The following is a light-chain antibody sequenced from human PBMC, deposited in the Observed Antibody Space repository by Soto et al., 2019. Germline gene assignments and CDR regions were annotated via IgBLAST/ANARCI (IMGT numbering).Light chain of an antibody. CDR1: SGHNSYA. V-gene: IGLV4-69*01. CDR2: LNSDGSH. CDR3: QTWSTDIRV. Sequence: QPVLTQPPSASASLGASVKLTCTLSSGHNSYAIAWHQQQPEKGPRYLMKLNSDGSHSKGDGIPDRFSGSSSGAERYLTISXLQSEDEADYYCQTWSTDIRVFGGGTKLTVL. J-gene: IGLJ3*02.